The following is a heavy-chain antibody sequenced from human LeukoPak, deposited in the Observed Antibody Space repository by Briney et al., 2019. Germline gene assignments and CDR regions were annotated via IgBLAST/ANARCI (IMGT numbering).Heavy chain of an antibody. CDR1: GFTFDDYA. V-gene: IGHV3-9*01. J-gene: IGHJ6*03. Sequence: GGSLRLSCAASGFTFDDYAMHWVRQSPGKGLEWVSGISWNSDKIGYADSVKGRFTISRNNAKNSLYLQMNSLRPEDTALYYCAKGGIHRGYYFYYMDVWGKGTTVTISS. D-gene: IGHD2/OR15-2a*01. CDR2: ISWNSDKI. CDR3: AKGGIHRGYYFYYMDV.